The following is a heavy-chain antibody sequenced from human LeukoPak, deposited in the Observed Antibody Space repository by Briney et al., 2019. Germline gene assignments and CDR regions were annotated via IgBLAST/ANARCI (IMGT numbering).Heavy chain of an antibody. CDR2: IRSKAYGGTT. CDR3: TISLYRSGGSCYRYFDY. Sequence: PGGSLRLSCTTSGFTFGDYSMSWVRQAPGKGLEWVGFIRSKAYGGTTEYAASVQGRFTISRDDSKSIAYLQMNSLKTEDTAVYYCTISLYRSGGSCYRYFDYWGQGTLVTVSS. V-gene: IGHV3-49*04. CDR1: GFTFGDYS. J-gene: IGHJ4*02. D-gene: IGHD2-15*01.